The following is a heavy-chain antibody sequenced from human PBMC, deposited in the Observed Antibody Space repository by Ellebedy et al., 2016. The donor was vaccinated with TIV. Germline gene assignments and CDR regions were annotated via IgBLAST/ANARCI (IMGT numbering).Heavy chain of an antibody. J-gene: IGHJ6*02. CDR3: ARDGGRGYGMDV. D-gene: IGHD3-16*01. CDR2: ISRSSSII. V-gene: IGHV3-48*04. Sequence: GESLKISCAASGFTFSSYSMNWVRQAPGKGLEWVSYISRSSSIIYYADSVKGRFTISRDNAKNSLYLQMNSLRAEDTAVYYCARDGGRGYGMDVWGQGTTVTVSS. CDR1: GFTFSSYS.